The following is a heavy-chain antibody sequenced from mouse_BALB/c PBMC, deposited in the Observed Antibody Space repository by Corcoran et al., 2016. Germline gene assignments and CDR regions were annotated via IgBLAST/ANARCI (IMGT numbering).Heavy chain of an antibody. J-gene: IGHJ1*01. CDR3: ANWEWYFDV. CDR1: GFNIIDTY. Sequence: EVQLQQSGAELVKPGASVKLSCTASGFNIIDTYMHWVKQRPEQGLEWIGRIDPANGNTKYDPKFQGKATITADTSSNTAYLQLSSLTSEDTAVYYCANWEWYFDVWGAGTTVTVSS. D-gene: IGHD4-1*01. V-gene: IGHV14-3*02. CDR2: IDPANGNT.